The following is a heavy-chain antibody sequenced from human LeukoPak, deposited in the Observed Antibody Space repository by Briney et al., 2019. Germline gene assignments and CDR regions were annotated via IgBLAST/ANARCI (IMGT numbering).Heavy chain of an antibody. Sequence: GGSLRLSCAASGFTFSSYAMSWVRQAPGKGLEWVSAISGSGGSTYYADSVKGRFTISRDNSKNTLYLQMNSLRAEDTAVYYCARAGTIFGVVTLFDFDYWGQGTLVTVSS. D-gene: IGHD3-3*01. CDR2: ISGSGGST. CDR3: ARAGTIFGVVTLFDFDY. V-gene: IGHV3-23*01. J-gene: IGHJ4*02. CDR1: GFTFSSYA.